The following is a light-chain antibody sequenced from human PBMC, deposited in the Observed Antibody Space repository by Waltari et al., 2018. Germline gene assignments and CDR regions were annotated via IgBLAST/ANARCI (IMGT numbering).Light chain of an antibody. CDR2: GAS. J-gene: IGKJ2*01. CDR1: QSVSSN. CDR3: QQYNNWYT. Sequence: EIVMTLSSATLSVSPGERATLSCRASQSVSSNLAWYQQKPGQAPRLLIYGASIRATGIPARFSGSGSGTEFTLTISILQSEDFAVYYCQQYNNWYTFGQGTKLEIK. V-gene: IGKV3D-15*03.